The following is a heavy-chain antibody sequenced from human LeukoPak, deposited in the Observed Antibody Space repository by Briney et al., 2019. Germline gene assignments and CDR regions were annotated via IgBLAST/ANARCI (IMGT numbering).Heavy chain of an antibody. V-gene: IGHV6-1*01. Sequence: SQTLSLTCAISGDSVSSNSAAWNWIRQSPSRGLEWLGRTYYRSKWYNDYAVSVKGRIAINPDTSKNQFSLQLNSVTPEDTAVYYCARAKGHSPLFDYWGQGTLVTVSS. J-gene: IGHJ4*02. D-gene: IGHD5-18*01. CDR1: GDSVSSNSAA. CDR3: ARAKGHSPLFDY. CDR2: TYYRSKWYN.